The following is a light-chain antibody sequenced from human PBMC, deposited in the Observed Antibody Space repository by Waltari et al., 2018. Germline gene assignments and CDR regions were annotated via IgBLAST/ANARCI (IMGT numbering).Light chain of an antibody. V-gene: IGLV2-14*03. Sequence: QSALTQPASVSGSPGQSITISCTGTRIDIGTYNYVPWYQQHPGKAPKLVIFDVSNRPSGVSDRFSGSKSGDTASLTISGLQAEDEADYYCNSYTTSSTVVFGGGTTLTVL. CDR2: DVS. J-gene: IGLJ2*01. CDR1: RIDIGTYNY. CDR3: NSYTTSSTVV.